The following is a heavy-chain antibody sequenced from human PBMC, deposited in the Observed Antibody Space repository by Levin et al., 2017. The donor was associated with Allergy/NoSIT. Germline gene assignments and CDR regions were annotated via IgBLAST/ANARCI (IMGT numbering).Heavy chain of an antibody. V-gene: IGHV4-59*01. CDR1: GGSISSYY. CDR2: IYYSGST. Sequence: SETLSLTCTVSGGSISSYYWSWIRQPPGKGLEWIGYIYYSGSTNYNPSLKSRVTISVDTSKNQFSLKLSSVTAADTAVYYCARGEGSGWYFYLSHFDYWGQGTLVTVSS. D-gene: IGHD6-19*01. CDR3: ARGEGSGWYFYLSHFDY. J-gene: IGHJ4*02.